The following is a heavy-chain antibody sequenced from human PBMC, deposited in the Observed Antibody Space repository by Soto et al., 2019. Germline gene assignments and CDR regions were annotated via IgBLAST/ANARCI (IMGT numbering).Heavy chain of an antibody. J-gene: IGHJ3*02. CDR2: IYYSGST. CDR1: GGSVSSGSYY. Sequence: SETLSLTCTVSGGSVSSGSYYWSWIRQPPGKGLEWIGYIYYSGSTNYNPSLKSRVTISVDTSKNQFSLKLSSVTAADTAVYYCARDRGYGDSDAFDIWGQGTMVTVSS. V-gene: IGHV4-61*01. CDR3: ARDRGYGDSDAFDI. D-gene: IGHD4-17*01.